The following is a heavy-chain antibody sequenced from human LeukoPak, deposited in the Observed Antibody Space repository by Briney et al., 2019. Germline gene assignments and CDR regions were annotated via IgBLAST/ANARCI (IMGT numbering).Heavy chain of an antibody. CDR1: GGSISSYY. D-gene: IGHD7-27*01. J-gene: IGHJ4*02. CDR2: IYYSGST. V-gene: IGHV4-59*01. Sequence: PSETLSLTCTVSGGSISSYYWSWIRQPPGKGLEWIGYIYYSGSTNYNPSLKSRVTISVDTSKNQFSLKLSSVTAADTAVYYCARDKLWGFFDYWGQGTLVTVSS. CDR3: ARDKLWGFFDY.